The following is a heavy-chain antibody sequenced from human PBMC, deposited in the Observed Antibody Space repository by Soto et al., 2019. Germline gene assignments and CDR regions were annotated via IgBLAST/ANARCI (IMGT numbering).Heavy chain of an antibody. CDR2: INAGNGNT. D-gene: IGHD2-2*01. V-gene: IGHV1-3*01. CDR3: ARGYCSSTSCPRGGYYYYYGMDV. J-gene: IGHJ6*02. CDR1: GYTFTSYA. Sequence: ASVKVSCKASGYTFTSYAMHWVRQAPGQRLEWMGWINAGNGNTKYSQKFQGRVTITRDTSASTAYMELSSLRSEDTAVYYCARGYCSSTSCPRGGYYYYYGMDVRGQGTTVTVS.